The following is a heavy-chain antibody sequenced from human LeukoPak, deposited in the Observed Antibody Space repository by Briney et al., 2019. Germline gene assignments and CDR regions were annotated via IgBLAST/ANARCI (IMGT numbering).Heavy chain of an antibody. Sequence: SQTLSLTCAISGDSVSSNSAAWNWIRQSPSRGLEWLGRTYYRSKWCNDYAVSVRSRITINPDTSKNQFSLQLNSVTPEDTAVYYCARAEGYYDSSGYYVWGQGTLVTVS. CDR1: GDSVSSNSAA. D-gene: IGHD3-22*01. CDR3: ARAEGYYDSSGYYV. V-gene: IGHV6-1*01. J-gene: IGHJ4*02. CDR2: TYYRSKWCN.